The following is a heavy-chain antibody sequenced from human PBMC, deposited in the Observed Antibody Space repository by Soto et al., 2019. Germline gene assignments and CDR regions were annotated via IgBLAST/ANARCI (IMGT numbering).Heavy chain of an antibody. Sequence: SETLSLTCAVYGGSFSAYYWSWIRQPPGKGLEWIGEVNHSGGTSYNPSLKSRVTISVDTSKNQFSLKLSSVTAADTAVYYCARAHGRYYYASREDYWGQGTLVTVSS. CDR2: VNHSGGT. V-gene: IGHV4-34*01. D-gene: IGHD3-22*01. J-gene: IGHJ4*02. CDR1: GGSFSAYY. CDR3: ARAHGRYYYASREDY.